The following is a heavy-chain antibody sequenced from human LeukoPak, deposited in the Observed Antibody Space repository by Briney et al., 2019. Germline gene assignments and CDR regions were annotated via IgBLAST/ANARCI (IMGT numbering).Heavy chain of an antibody. D-gene: IGHD2-15*01. CDR3: ARDLEGYCSGGSCYASDY. Sequence: ASVKVSCKASGYTFTSYSISWVRQAPGQGLEWMGWISAYNGNTNYAQKLQGRVTMTTDTSTSTAYMELRSLRSDDTAVYYCARDLEGYCSGGSCYASDYWGQGTLVTVSS. J-gene: IGHJ4*02. V-gene: IGHV1-18*01. CDR1: GYTFTSYS. CDR2: ISAYNGNT.